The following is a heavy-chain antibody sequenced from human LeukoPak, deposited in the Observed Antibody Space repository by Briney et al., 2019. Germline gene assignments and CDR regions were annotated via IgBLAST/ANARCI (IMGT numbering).Heavy chain of an antibody. CDR3: AREHMVRGVIDR. Sequence: PSETLSLTCTVSGGSISNYYWSWIWQPAGKRLEWLGRIYSRGSTNYNPSLESRVTVSVDTSKNQFSLKLSSVTAADTAVYYCAREHMVRGVIDRWGQGALVTVSS. D-gene: IGHD3-10*01. CDR2: IYSRGST. CDR1: GGSISNYY. V-gene: IGHV4-4*07. J-gene: IGHJ4*02.